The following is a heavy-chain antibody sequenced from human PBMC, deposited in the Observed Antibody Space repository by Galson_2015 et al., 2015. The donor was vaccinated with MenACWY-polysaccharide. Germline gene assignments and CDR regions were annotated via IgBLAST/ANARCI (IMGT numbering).Heavy chain of an antibody. J-gene: IGHJ6*02. D-gene: IGHD2-15*01. CDR3: ARDDGGGGLYCSGGSCHYYYYYGMDV. CDR2: IWYDGSNK. V-gene: IGHV3-33*01. Sequence: SLRLSCAASGFTFSSYGMHWVRQAPGKGLEWVAVIWYDGSNKYYADSVKGRFTISRYNSKNTLYLQMNSLRAEDTAVYYCARDDGGGGLYCSGGSCHYYYYYGMDVWGQGTTVTVSS. CDR1: GFTFSSYG.